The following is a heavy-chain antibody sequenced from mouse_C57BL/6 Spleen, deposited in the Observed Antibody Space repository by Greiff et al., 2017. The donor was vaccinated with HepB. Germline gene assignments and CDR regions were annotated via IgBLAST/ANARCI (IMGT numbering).Heavy chain of an antibody. Sequence: EVQLQQSGPELVKPGASVKISCKASGYTFTDYYMNWVKQSHGKSLEWIGDINPNNGGTSYNQKFKGKATLTVDKSSSTAYMELRSLTSEDSAVYYCARDGYSRYAMDYWGQGTSVTVSS. V-gene: IGHV1-26*01. CDR3: ARDGYSRYAMDY. CDR2: INPNNGGT. J-gene: IGHJ4*01. D-gene: IGHD2-3*01. CDR1: GYTFTDYY.